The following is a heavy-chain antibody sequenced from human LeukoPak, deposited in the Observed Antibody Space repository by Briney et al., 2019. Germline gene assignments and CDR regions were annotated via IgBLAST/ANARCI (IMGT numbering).Heavy chain of an antibody. Sequence: GGSLGLSCAASGFTFSSYSMNWVRQAPGKGLEWVSAISGSGGSTYYADSVKGRFTISRDNSKNTLYLQMNSLRAEDTAVYYCAARLGYCSGGSCRSGYWGQGTLVTVSS. CDR1: GFTFSSYS. J-gene: IGHJ4*02. CDR3: AARLGYCSGGSCRSGY. D-gene: IGHD2-15*01. CDR2: ISGSGGST. V-gene: IGHV3-23*01.